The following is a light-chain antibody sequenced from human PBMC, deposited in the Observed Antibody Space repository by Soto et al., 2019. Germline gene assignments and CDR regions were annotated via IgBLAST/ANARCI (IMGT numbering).Light chain of an antibody. CDR3: QQYDNLPYT. CDR2: DAS. J-gene: IGKJ2*01. CDR1: QSVSSY. V-gene: IGKV3-11*01. Sequence: EIVLTQSPATLSLSPGERATLSCRASQSVSSYLAWYQHKPGQAPRLLIFDASNRATGIPARFSGSGSGTDFTLTISSLEPEDFATYYCQQYDNLPYTFGQGTKLEIK.